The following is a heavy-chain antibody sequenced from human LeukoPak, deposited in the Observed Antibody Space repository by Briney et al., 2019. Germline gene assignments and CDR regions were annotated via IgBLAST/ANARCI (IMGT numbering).Heavy chain of an antibody. CDR1: GGTISSYY. CDR3: ARDTVTTSMKAFDI. V-gene: IGHV4-59*12. D-gene: IGHD4-17*01. CDR2: IYYSGSP. J-gene: IGHJ3*02. Sequence: SETLSLTCTVSGGTISSYYWSWIRQPPGKGLEWIGYIYYSGSPNYNPSLKSRVTISVDTSKKQSSLKLSSVTAADTAVYYCARDTVTTSMKAFDIWGQGTMVTVSS.